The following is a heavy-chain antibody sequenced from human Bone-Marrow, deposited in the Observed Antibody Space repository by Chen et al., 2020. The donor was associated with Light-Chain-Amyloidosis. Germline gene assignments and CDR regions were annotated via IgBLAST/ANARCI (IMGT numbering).Heavy chain of an antibody. D-gene: IGHD3-10*01. CDR1: GFTFSSYA. CDR2: ISYDGSNK. Sequence: QVQLVESGGGVVQPGRSLRLSCAASGFTFSSYAMHWVRQAPGKGLEWVAVISYDGSNKYYADSVKGRFTISRDNSKNTLYLQMNSLRAEDTAVYYCARDRGYYAPGSDHPDYYLDSWAQATLVTV. CDR3: ARDRGYYAPGSDHPDYYLDS. J-gene: IGHJ4*02. V-gene: IGHV3-30*04.